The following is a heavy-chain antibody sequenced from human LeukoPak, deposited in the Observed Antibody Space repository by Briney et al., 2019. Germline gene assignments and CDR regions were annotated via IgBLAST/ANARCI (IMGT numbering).Heavy chain of an antibody. CDR3: AKGGGTWDYYYMDV. D-gene: IGHD1-26*01. J-gene: IGHJ6*03. V-gene: IGHV3-9*03. Sequence: GGSLSLSCAASGFTFDDYAMHWVRQAPGKGLEWVSGISWNSGSIGYADSVKGRFTISRDNAKNSLYLQMNSLRAEDMALYYCAKGGGTWDYYYMDVWGKGTAVTVSS. CDR1: GFTFDDYA. CDR2: ISWNSGSI.